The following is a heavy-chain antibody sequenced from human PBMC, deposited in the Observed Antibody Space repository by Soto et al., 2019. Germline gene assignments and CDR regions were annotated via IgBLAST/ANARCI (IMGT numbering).Heavy chain of an antibody. Sequence: GGSLRLSCAASGFTFSIYTMIWVRQAPGEGLEWVSSISSRSAYIEYSHSVKGRFTISRDNSKNSLFLQMDSLRAEDTAVYYCAHEPAQDYYGMDVWGQGSSVTVSS. CDR2: ISSRSAYI. V-gene: IGHV3-21*01. CDR1: GFTFSIYT. J-gene: IGHJ6*02. CDR3: AHEPAQDYYGMDV.